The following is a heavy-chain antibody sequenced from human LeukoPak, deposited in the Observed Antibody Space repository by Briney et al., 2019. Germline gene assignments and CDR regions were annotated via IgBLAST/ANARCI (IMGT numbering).Heavy chain of an antibody. CDR3: ARQDGNSKYYFDY. CDR2: IYPGDSDT. J-gene: IGHJ4*02. V-gene: IGHV5-51*01. D-gene: IGHD1-1*01. CDR1: GNSFTYYW. Sequence: GESLKISWKGSGNSFTYYWIGWGRQMPGKGLEWMGIIYPGDSDTRYRPSFQGQVTISVDKSISTAYLQWSSLKASDTAMYYCARQDGNSKYYFDYWGQGTLVTVSS.